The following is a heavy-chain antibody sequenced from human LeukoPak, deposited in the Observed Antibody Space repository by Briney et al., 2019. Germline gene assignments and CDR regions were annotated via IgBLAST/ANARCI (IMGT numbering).Heavy chain of an antibody. CDR1: GGSISPYY. V-gene: IGHV4-59*01. CDR2: IFYNGNT. Sequence: SETLSLTCTVSGGSISPYYWIWIRQSPAKGLECIGYIFYNGNTNYNPSLKSRVTILLDTSTNQISLRLSAVTATDRGVYYCAREEVERRGGYYYYYMDVRGKGTTVIVSS. CDR3: AREEVERRGGYYYYYMDV. J-gene: IGHJ6*03. D-gene: IGHD3-16*01.